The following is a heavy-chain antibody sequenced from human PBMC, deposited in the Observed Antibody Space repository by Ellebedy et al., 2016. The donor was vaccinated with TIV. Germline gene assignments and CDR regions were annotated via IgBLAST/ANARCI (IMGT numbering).Heavy chain of an antibody. D-gene: IGHD4-17*01. Sequence: GESLKISREASGFSFRSYWMSWVRQAPGKGLEWVANIYQDGSQRYYVDSVKGRFTISRDNAKNSLYLQMTSLRLDDTAVYYCARRGSYGDYAVQINNWFDSWGPGTRVTVYS. V-gene: IGHV3-7*01. CDR3: ARRGSYGDYAVQINNWFDS. J-gene: IGHJ5*01. CDR1: GFSFRSYW. CDR2: IYQDGSQR.